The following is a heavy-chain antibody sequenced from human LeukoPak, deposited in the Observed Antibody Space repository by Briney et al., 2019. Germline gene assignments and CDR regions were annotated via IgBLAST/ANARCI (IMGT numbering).Heavy chain of an antibody. D-gene: IGHD6-19*01. CDR1: GGSFSGYY. Sequence: SETLSLTCAVYGGSFSGYYWSWIRQPPGKGLEWIGEINHSGSTNYNPSLKSRVTISVDTSKNQFSLKLSSVTAVDTAVYYCARRRGGWYGNAFDIWGQGTMVTVSS. CDR2: INHSGST. CDR3: ARRRGGWYGNAFDI. J-gene: IGHJ3*02. V-gene: IGHV4-34*01.